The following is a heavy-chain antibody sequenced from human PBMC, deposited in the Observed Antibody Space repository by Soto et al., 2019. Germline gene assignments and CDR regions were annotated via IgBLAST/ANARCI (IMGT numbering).Heavy chain of an antibody. CDR3: ARRTRVHFWSGYDAFDL. J-gene: IGHJ3*01. V-gene: IGHV4-39*01. D-gene: IGHD3-3*02. CDR1: VGSISSSSYY. CDR2: IYYSGST. Sequence: QLQLQESGPGLVKPSETLSLTCTVSVGSISSSSYYWGWIRQPPGKVLEWIGSIYYSGSTYYNPCLKDRLTRSVDTSKNQSSLKLGSVTAADTAVYYCARRTRVHFWSGYDAFDLWGQGTMVTVSS.